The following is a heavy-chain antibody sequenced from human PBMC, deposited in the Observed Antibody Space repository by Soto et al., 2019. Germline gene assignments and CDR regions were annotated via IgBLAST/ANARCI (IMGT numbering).Heavy chain of an antibody. Sequence: ASVKVSCKASGYTFTSYYMHWVRQAPGQGLEWMGWINPNSGGTNYAQKFQGWVTMTRDTSISTAYMELSRLRSDDTAVYYCATSYSSSWYYFDYWGQGTLVTVSS. D-gene: IGHD6-13*01. CDR2: INPNSGGT. V-gene: IGHV1-2*04. J-gene: IGHJ4*02. CDR3: ATSYSSSWYYFDY. CDR1: GYTFTSYY.